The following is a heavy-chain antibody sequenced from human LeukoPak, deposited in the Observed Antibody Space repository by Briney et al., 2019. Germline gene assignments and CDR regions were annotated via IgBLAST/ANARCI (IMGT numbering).Heavy chain of an antibody. CDR2: IKQDGSEK. D-gene: IGHD2-2*01. J-gene: IGHJ4*02. CDR1: GFTFSSYW. Sequence: PGGSLRLSCAASGFTFSSYWMSWVRQAPGKGLEWVANIKQDGSEKYYVDSVKGRFTISRDNAKNSLYLQMNSLRAEDTAVYYCARSPSIVVVPAAHFNYWGQGTLVTVSS. CDR3: ARSPSIVVVPAAHFNY. V-gene: IGHV3-7*01.